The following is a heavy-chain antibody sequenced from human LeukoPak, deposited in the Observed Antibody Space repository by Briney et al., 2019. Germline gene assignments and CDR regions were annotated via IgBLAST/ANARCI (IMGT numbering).Heavy chain of an antibody. CDR1: GGTFSSYA. V-gene: IGHV1-69*05. J-gene: IGHJ6*03. Sequence: SSVKVSCKASGGTFSSYAISWVRQAPGQGLEWMGGIIPIFGTANYAQKFQGRVTITTDESTSTAYMGLSSLRSEDTAVYYCARVVPATSYYYYYHMDVWGKGTTVTVSS. D-gene: IGHD2-2*01. CDR2: IIPIFGTA. CDR3: ARVVPATSYYYYYHMDV.